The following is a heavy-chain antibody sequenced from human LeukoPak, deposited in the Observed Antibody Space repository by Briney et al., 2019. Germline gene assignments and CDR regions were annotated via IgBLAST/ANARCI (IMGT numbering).Heavy chain of an antibody. CDR3: ARGPPPDFDY. V-gene: IGHV4-30-2*01. CDR1: GGSISSGGYS. J-gene: IGHJ4*02. Sequence: PSETLSLTCAVSGGSISSGGYSWSWIRQPPGKGLEWIGYIYHSGSTYYNPSLKSRVTLSVDTSKNQFSLKLSSVTAADTAVYYRARGPPPDFDYWGRGTLVTVSS. CDR2: IYHSGST.